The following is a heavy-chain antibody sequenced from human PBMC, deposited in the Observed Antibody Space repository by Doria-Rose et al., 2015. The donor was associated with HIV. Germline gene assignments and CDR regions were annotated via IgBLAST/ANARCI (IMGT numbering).Heavy chain of an antibody. J-gene: IGHJ4*02. CDR2: INHSGST. CDR3: AREGRNTSMVGGCYYDS. D-gene: IGHD5-18*01. Sequence: EWIGEINHSGSTKYNPSLESRATISIDTSKNQFSLKLRSVTAADTAVYYCAREGRNTSMVGGCYYDSWGQGTLVTVSS. V-gene: IGHV4-34*01.